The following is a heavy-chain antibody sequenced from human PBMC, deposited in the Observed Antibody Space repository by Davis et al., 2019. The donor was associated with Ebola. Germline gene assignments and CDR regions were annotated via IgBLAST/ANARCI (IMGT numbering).Heavy chain of an antibody. V-gene: IGHV4-61*05. CDR2: IYYSGST. CDR1: AGSISSSSYY. D-gene: IGHD5-12*01. CDR3: ARTRGYSGYARFDY. Sequence: MPGRSLRPSCTLSAGSISSSSYYWSWIRQPPGKGLEWFGYIYYSGSTNYNPSLKSRFTISVDTSTNQFSLKLSSVTAADTAVYYCARTRGYSGYARFDYWGQGTLVTVSS. J-gene: IGHJ4*02.